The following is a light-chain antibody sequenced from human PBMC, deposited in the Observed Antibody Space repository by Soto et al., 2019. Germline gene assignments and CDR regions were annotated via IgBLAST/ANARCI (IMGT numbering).Light chain of an antibody. Sequence: DIQLTQSPSSLSASVGDRVTITCQASQDINNYLNWYQQKPGKAPKLLIFDASSVEAGVPSRFSGSGSGTHFTFXISSLEPEXXATYHCQQYEDLPLTFGGGTRVELK. CDR2: DAS. CDR1: QDINNY. CDR3: QQYEDLPLT. V-gene: IGKV1-33*01. J-gene: IGKJ4*01.